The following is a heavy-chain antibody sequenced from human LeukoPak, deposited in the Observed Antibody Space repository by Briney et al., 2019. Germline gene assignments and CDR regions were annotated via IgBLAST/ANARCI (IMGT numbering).Heavy chain of an antibody. CDR3: ARVSGYYGQDAFDI. J-gene: IGHJ3*02. CDR2: ISSASNII. CDR1: GFTFSDYY. V-gene: IGHV3-11*04. D-gene: IGHD3-10*01. Sequence: TSGGSLRLSCAASGFTFSDYYMSWIRQAPGKGLEWLSYISSASNIIYYADSVKGRFTISRDNAKNSLYLQMNSLRAEDTAVYYCARVSGYYGQDAFDIWGQGTMVTVSS.